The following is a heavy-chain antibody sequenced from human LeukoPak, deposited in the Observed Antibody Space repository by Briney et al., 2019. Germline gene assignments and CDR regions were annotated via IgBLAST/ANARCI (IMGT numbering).Heavy chain of an antibody. J-gene: IGHJ4*02. CDR2: IIPIFGTA. Sequence: AASVKVSCKASGGTFSSYAISWVRQAPGQGLEWMGGIIPIFGTANYAQKFQGRVTITTDESTSTAYMELSSLKSEDTAVYYCARAYSGYDLPTDYWGQGTLVTVSS. CDR3: ARAYSGYDLPTDY. V-gene: IGHV1-69*05. CDR1: GGTFSSYA. D-gene: IGHD5-12*01.